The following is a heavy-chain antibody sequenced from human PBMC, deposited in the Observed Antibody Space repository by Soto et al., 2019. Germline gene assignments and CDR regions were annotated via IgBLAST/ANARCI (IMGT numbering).Heavy chain of an antibody. V-gene: IGHV3-23*01. J-gene: IGHJ4*02. D-gene: IGHD2-2*03. CDR3: AKMEGMDPWAYSFDY. CDR2: IYGGGNGP. Sequence: EVQVLESGGGLVQPGGSLRLSCAATGFTFSDFAMSWVRQAPGKGLEWVSRIYGGGNGPHYADSVKGRVTISRDNSKNKLYLQMNSLRAEDTAVYYCAKMEGMDPWAYSFDYWGQGTLVTVSS. CDR1: GFTFSDFA.